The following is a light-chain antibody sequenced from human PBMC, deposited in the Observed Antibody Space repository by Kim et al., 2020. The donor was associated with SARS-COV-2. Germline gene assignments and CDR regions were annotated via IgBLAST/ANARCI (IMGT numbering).Light chain of an antibody. J-gene: IGKJ4*01. V-gene: IGKV1-17*03. CDR3: QQYISYPLT. Sequence: DIQMTQSPSAMSASVGDRVTITCRASRDISNYLAWFQQKPGKAPKRLIYAASDLQPGVASRFSGSGSGTEFTLTISSLQPEDFATYHCQQYISYPLTFGGGTKVDIK. CDR1: RDISNY. CDR2: AAS.